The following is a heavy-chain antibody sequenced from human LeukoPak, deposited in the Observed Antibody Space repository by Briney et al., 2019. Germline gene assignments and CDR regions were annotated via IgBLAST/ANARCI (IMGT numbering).Heavy chain of an antibody. D-gene: IGHD6-13*01. V-gene: IGHV4-34*01. CDR1: GGSFSGYC. CDR3: ARGYGGRYSSTSHYYYYMDV. CDR2: INHSGST. J-gene: IGHJ6*03. Sequence: PSETLSLTCAVYGGSFSGYCWSWIRQPPGKGLEWIGEINHSGSTNYNPSLKSRVTISVDTSKNQSSLKLSSVTAADTAVYYCARGYGGRYSSTSHYYYYMDVWGKGTTVTVSS.